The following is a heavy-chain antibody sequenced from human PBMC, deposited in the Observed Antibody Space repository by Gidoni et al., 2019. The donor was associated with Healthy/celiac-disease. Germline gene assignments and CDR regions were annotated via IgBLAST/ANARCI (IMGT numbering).Heavy chain of an antibody. CDR2: IWYDGSNK. V-gene: IGHV3-33*01. Sequence: QVQLVESGGGVVQPGRSRRLCCAASGLTFRSYGMHWVRQAPGKGLEWVAVIWYDGSNKYYADSLNGRFTISRDNSKNTLYLQMNSLRAEDTAVYYCARDSYDSSGLGMDVWGQGTTVTVSS. J-gene: IGHJ6*02. D-gene: IGHD3-22*01. CDR3: ARDSYDSSGLGMDV. CDR1: GLTFRSYG.